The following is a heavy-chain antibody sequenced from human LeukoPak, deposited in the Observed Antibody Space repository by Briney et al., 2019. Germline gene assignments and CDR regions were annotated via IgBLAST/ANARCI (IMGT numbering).Heavy chain of an antibody. CDR2: ISYDGSNK. CDR1: GFTFSSYA. J-gene: IGHJ4*02. D-gene: IGHD6-13*01. CDR3: ARDFIAAAGSLDY. V-gene: IGHV3-30-3*01. Sequence: GRSLRLSCAASGFTFSSYAMHWVRQAPGKGLEWVAVISYDGSNKYYADSVKGRFTIPRDNSKNTLYLQMNSLRAEDTAVYYCARDFIAAAGSLDYWGQGTLVTVSS.